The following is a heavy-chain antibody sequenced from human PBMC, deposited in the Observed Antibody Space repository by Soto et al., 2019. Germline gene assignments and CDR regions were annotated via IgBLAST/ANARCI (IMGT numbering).Heavy chain of an antibody. Sequence: GGSLRLSCAASGFTVSSNYMSWVRQAPGKRLEWVSVIYSGGSTYYADSVKGRFTISRDNSKNTLYLQMNSLRAEDTAVYYCASQDIVATFDYWGQGTLVTVSS. D-gene: IGHD5-12*01. CDR3: ASQDIVATFDY. CDR2: IYSGGST. V-gene: IGHV3-53*01. CDR1: GFTVSSNY. J-gene: IGHJ4*02.